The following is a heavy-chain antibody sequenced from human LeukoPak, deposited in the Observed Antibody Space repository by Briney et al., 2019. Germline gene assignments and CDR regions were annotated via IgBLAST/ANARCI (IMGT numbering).Heavy chain of an antibody. CDR2: ISSSSLSI. CDR1: GFTISDFG. Sequence: GGSLRLSCEASGFTISDFGMTWVRQAPGKGLEWVSYISSSSLSIYYADSVKGRFTISRDNARNSLYLQMNSLRAEDTAMYYCARDATPTQLWFRGSFDYWGLGALVTVAS. CDR3: ARDATPTQLWFRGSFDY. V-gene: IGHV3-48*01. J-gene: IGHJ4*02. D-gene: IGHD5-18*01.